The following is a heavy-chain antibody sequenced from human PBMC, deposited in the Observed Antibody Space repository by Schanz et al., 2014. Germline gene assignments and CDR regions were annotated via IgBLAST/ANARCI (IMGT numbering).Heavy chain of an antibody. CDR1: GFTFSSYS. V-gene: IGHV3-23*01. J-gene: IGHJ6*02. D-gene: IGHD2-2*01. CDR3: AKDSCSSTTCYGYGMDV. CDR2: ISGGGGTR. Sequence: EVQLLESGGGLVQPGGSLRLSCAASGFTFSSYSMNWVRQAPGKGPEWVSGISGGGGTRNYADSVKGRFTVFRDNSKRTLYLEINDPRAEDTAVYYCAKDSCSSTTCYGYGMDVWGQGSTVTVSS.